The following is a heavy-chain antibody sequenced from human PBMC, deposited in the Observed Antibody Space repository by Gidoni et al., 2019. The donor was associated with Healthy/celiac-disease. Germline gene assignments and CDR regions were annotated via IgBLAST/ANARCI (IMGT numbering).Heavy chain of an antibody. Sequence: EVQLVQSGAEVKKPGESLRISCKGSGYSFTSSWISWVRQMPGKGLEWMGRIDPSDSYTNYSPSFQGHVTISADKSISTAYLQWSSLKASDTAMYYCARHSYYDSSGYYPPALNYYYYGMDVWGQGTTVTVSS. CDR3: ARHSYYDSSGYYPPALNYYYYGMDV. CDR1: GYSFTSSW. J-gene: IGHJ6*02. D-gene: IGHD3-22*01. CDR2: IDPSDSYT. V-gene: IGHV5-10-1*01.